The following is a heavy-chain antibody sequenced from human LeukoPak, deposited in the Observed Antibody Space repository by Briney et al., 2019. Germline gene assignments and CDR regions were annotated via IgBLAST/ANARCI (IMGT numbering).Heavy chain of an antibody. CDR2: INHSGST. CDR3: AIRITMVRAFDY. J-gene: IGHJ4*02. CDR1: GGSFSGYY. Sequence: SETLSLTCAVYGGSFSGYYWSWIRQPPGKGLEWIGEINHSGSTNYNPSLKSRVTISVDTSKNQFSLKLSSVAAADTAVYYCAIRITMVRAFDYWGQGTLVTVSS. V-gene: IGHV4-34*01. D-gene: IGHD3-10*01.